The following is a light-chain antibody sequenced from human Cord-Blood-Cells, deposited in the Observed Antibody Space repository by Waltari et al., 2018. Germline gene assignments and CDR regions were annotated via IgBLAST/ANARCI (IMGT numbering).Light chain of an antibody. J-gene: IGKJ2*01. CDR3: QQYNNWPVT. CDR2: GAS. CDR1: QSVSSN. V-gene: IGKV3-15*01. Sequence: EIVMTQSPATLSVSPGERATLSCRASQSVSSNLAWYQQNPGQAPRLLIYGASTRATGIPARFSGSGSGTEFTLTISSLQSEDFAVYYCQQYNNWPVTFGQGTKRESK.